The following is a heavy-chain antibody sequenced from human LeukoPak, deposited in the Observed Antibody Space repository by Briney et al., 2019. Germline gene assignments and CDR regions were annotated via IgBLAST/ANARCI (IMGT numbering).Heavy chain of an antibody. J-gene: IGHJ4*02. CDR2: INHSGST. CDR1: GGSFSGYY. D-gene: IGHD6-6*01. V-gene: IGHV4-34*01. CDR3: ARGLYSSSSSGVGYFDY. Sequence: SETLSLTCAVYGGSFSGYYWSWIRQPPGEGLEWIGEINHSGSTNYNPSLKSRVTISVDTSKNQFSLKLSSVTAADTAVYYCARGLYSSSSSGVGYFDYWGRGTLVTVSS.